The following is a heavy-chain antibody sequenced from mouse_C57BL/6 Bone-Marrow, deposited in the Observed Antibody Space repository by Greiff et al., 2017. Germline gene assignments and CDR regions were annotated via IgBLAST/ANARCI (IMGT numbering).Heavy chain of an antibody. V-gene: IGHV5-17*01. CDR3: ARGTGAY. D-gene: IGHD3-3*01. CDR1: GFTFSDYG. Sequence: DVMLVESGGGLVKPGGSLKLSCAASGFTFSDYGMHWVRQAPEKGLEWVAYISSGSSTIYYADTVKGRFTISRDNAKNTLFLQMNSLRSEDTAMYYCARGTGAYWGQGTLVTVSA. J-gene: IGHJ3*01. CDR2: ISSGSSTI.